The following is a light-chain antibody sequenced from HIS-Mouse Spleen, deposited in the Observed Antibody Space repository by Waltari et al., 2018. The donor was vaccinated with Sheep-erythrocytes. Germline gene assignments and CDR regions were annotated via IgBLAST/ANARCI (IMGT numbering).Light chain of an antibody. Sequence: QSVLTQPPSVSAAPGQKVTIPCPGRSSNIGNNYVSWSQQLPGTAPKLLIYDNNKRPSGIPDRFSGSKSGTSATLGITGLQTGDEADYYCGTWDSSLSAGRVFGGGTKLTVL. CDR3: GTWDSSLSAGRV. CDR2: DNN. CDR1: SSNIGNNY. V-gene: IGLV1-51*01. J-gene: IGLJ3*02.